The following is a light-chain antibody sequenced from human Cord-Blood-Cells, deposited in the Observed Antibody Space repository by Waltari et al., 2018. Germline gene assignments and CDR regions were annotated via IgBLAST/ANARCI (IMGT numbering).Light chain of an antibody. CDR2: AAS. CDR1: QSISSY. Sequence: DIKMTQSPSSLSASVGDRVTITCRASQSISSYLNWYQQKPGKAPKLLIYAASSLQSGVPSRFSGSGSGTDFTLTISSLQPEDVATYYRQQSYSTLTCGGGSKVEIK. J-gene: IGKJ4*01. V-gene: IGKV1-39*01. CDR3: QQSYSTLT.